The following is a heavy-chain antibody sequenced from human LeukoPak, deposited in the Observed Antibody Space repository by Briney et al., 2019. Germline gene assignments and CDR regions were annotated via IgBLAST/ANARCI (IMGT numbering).Heavy chain of an antibody. V-gene: IGHV3-23*01. CDR1: GFTFSNYV. D-gene: IGHD6-19*01. CDR2: ISGSGDST. Sequence: GGSLRLSCAASGFTFSNYVMSWVRQAPGKGLEWVSGISGSGDSTYYADSVEGRFTISRDNSKNTLYLQMNSLRLEDTAAYYCAKIRAPSGWFNSDYWGQGTLVTVSS. CDR3: AKIRAPSGWFNSDY. J-gene: IGHJ4*02.